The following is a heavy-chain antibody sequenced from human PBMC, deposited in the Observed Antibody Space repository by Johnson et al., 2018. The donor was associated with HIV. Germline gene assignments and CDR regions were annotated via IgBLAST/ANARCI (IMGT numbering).Heavy chain of an antibody. V-gene: IGHV3-30*04. Sequence: HVLLVESGGGVVQPGRSLRLSCSVSGFTFSSYAMHWVRQAPGKGLEWVALISYDGSNKYYADSVKGRFTISRDNSKNTLYLQMNSLETVDTAMYYCAREGGDGFLEWLYTFDIWGQGTMVTVSS. CDR2: ISYDGSNK. J-gene: IGHJ3*02. D-gene: IGHD3-3*01. CDR1: GFTFSSYA. CDR3: AREGGDGFLEWLYTFDI.